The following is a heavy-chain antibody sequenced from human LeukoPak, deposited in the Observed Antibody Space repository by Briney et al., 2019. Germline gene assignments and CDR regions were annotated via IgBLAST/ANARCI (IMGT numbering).Heavy chain of an antibody. CDR3: ARAPAPVATPYYFDY. CDR2: IKQDGSEK. J-gene: IGHJ4*01. CDR1: GFTFSSYW. D-gene: IGHD2-15*01. V-gene: IGHV3-7*04. Sequence: GGSLRLSCAASGFTFSSYWMTWVRQAPGKGLEWVANIKQDGSEKYYVDSVKGRFTISRDNAKNSLYLQMNSLRAEDTAMFYCARAPAPVATPYYFDYWGHGTLVTVSS.